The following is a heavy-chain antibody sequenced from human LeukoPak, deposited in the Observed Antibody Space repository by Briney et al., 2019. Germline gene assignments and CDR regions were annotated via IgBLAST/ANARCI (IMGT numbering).Heavy chain of an antibody. V-gene: IGHV4-38-2*02. Sequence: SESLSLTCSVSGYSISSGYLWGWIRQPPGKGLEWIATIHNSGSTYYNPSLKSRVAISVDTSKNQFSLKLSSVTAADTAVYYCAREVRARDDKFYYYKDVWGKGTTVTVSS. D-gene: IGHD3-10*01. CDR2: IHNSGST. CDR3: AREVRARDDKFYYYKDV. J-gene: IGHJ6*03. CDR1: GYSISSGYL.